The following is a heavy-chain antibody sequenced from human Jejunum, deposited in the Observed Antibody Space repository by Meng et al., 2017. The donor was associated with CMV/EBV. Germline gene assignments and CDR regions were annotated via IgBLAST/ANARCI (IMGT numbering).Heavy chain of an antibody. V-gene: IGHV3-7*01. CDR1: RLTFSTFW. J-gene: IGHJ4*02. CDR3: ATTSGSSY. CDR2: IKQDGSAK. D-gene: IGHD6-6*01. Sequence: SCATSRLTFSTFWMSWFRQAPGKGLEWVAHIKQDGSAKYYVASVRGRFTISRDNTESSLFLQMNTLRVEDTAVYYCATTSGSSYWGQGALVTVSS.